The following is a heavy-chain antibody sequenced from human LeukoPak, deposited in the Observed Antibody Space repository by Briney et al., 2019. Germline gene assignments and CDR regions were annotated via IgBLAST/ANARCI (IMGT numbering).Heavy chain of an antibody. D-gene: IGHD5-24*01. Sequence: GESLKISCKGSGYNFATDWIGWVRQMPGKGLEWMGIVYPDDSDVRYNPSFQGQVTTSADKSINTAYLQWSSLKASDSAVYYCARQESEMTTPANRYFDHWGQGTLVTVSS. V-gene: IGHV5-51*01. CDR1: GYNFATDW. CDR2: VYPDDSDV. J-gene: IGHJ4*02. CDR3: ARQESEMTTPANRYFDH.